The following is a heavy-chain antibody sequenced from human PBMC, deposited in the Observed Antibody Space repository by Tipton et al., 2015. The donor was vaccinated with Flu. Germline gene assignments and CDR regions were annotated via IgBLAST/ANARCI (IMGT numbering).Heavy chain of an antibody. CDR1: GGSFSGYY. CDR2: INHSGST. V-gene: IGHV4-34*01. Sequence: LSLTCAVYGGSFSGYYWSWIRQPPGKGLEWIGEINHSGSTNYNPSLKSRVTISVDTSKNQFSLKLSSVTAADTAVYYCEVELYGWGQGTLVTVSS. D-gene: IGHD1-26*01. J-gene: IGHJ4*02. CDR3: EVELYG.